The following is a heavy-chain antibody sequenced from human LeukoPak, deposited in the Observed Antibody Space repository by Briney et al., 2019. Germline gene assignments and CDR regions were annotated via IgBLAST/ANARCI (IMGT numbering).Heavy chain of an antibody. CDR1: GGSISSYY. V-gene: IGHV4-59*01. D-gene: IGHD2-2*01. Sequence: SETLSLTCTVSGGSISSYYWSWIRQPPGKGLEWIGYIYYSGSTNYNPSLKSRVTISVDTSKNQFSLKLSSVTAADTAVYYCAREGDNDIVVVPAAVSFDYWGQGTLVTVSS. CDR3: AREGDNDIVVVPAAVSFDY. J-gene: IGHJ4*02. CDR2: IYYSGST.